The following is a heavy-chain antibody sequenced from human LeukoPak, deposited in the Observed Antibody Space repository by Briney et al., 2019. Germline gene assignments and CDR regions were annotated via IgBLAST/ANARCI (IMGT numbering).Heavy chain of an antibody. D-gene: IGHD2-2*02. CDR2: VDPEDGET. V-gene: IGHV1-69-2*01. CDR3: ATMRDCSSTSCYTSGSNWFDP. J-gene: IGHJ5*02. Sequence: ATVKISCKASGYTFTDYYMHWVQQAPGKGLEWMGRVDPEDGETIYAEKFQGRVTITADTSTDTAYMELSSLRSEDTAVYYCATMRDCSSTSCYTSGSNWFDPWGQGTLVTVSS. CDR1: GYTFTDYY.